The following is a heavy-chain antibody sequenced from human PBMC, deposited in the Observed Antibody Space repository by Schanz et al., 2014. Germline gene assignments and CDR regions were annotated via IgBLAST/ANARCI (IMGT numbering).Heavy chain of an antibody. V-gene: IGHV3-7*01. CDR3: ARDDGGGYNQIDY. CDR1: RLTFSDYW. D-gene: IGHD5-12*01. J-gene: IGHJ4*02. Sequence: EVQLVESGGGLVQPGGSLRLSWAASRLTFSDYWMSWVRKAPGKGLEWVANMNQDGSVKNYVDSVKGRFTISRDNSENTLFLEMNSLRLEDTAVYYCARDDGGGYNQIDYWGQGALVTVSS. CDR2: MNQDGSVK.